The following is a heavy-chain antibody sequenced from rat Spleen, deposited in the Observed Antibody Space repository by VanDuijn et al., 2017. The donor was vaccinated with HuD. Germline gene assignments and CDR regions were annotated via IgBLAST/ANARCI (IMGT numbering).Heavy chain of an antibody. J-gene: IGHJ4*01. Sequence: EVQLQESGXGLAPPSXXLPLTXXVTDXSIXXXYWXXIRNXPGNXXEWMGFITYSGTTTYNPSLKRLISLTLDTPKNHFFLQLNSVSTEDTATDYCARGAGYVLDAWGQGASVTVSS. CDR1: DXSIXXXY. CDR3: ARGAGYVLDA. V-gene: IGHV3-1*01. CDR2: ITYSGTT. D-gene: IGHD1-4*01.